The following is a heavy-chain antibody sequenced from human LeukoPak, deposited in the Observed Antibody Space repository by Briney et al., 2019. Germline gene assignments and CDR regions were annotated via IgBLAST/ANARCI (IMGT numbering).Heavy chain of an antibody. CDR3: AILIPTSHGFDV. Sequence: GTLSLTCTVSVGSISRGTYYCGCTRHPPRRGLGWIGYIYYSGSTSSSPSLKSRLNISVDTSKNQFSLKLSSVPAADTAVYYCAILIPTSHGFDVWGQGTMVTVSS. CDR2: IYYSGST. CDR1: VGSISRGTYY. V-gene: IGHV4-39*01. J-gene: IGHJ3*01.